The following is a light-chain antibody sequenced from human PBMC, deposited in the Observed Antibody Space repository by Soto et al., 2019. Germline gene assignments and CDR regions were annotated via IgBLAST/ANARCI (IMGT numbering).Light chain of an antibody. CDR2: GAS. CDR3: QQYGGSPLYT. J-gene: IGKJ2*01. Sequence: EIVLTQSPGTLSLSPGERATLSCRASQSVSSSYLAWYQQKPGPAPRLPIYGASSRATGIPDRFSGSGSGTDFTLTISRLEPEDFAVYYCQQYGGSPLYTFGQGTKLEIK. V-gene: IGKV3-20*01. CDR1: QSVSSSY.